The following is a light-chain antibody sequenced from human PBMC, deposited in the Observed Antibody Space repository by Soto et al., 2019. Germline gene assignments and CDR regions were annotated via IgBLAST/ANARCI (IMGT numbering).Light chain of an antibody. V-gene: IGKV1-12*01. CDR3: QQANNLPRT. Sequence: DIQMTQSPSSVSASVGDRVTITCRASQDVSSWLAWYQQKPGKAPKLLIYGASTLQSGVPSRFSGTGSGTYFTLSISSLQPEDVATYFCQQANNLPRTFGQGTKVEIK. CDR2: GAS. CDR1: QDVSSW. J-gene: IGKJ1*01.